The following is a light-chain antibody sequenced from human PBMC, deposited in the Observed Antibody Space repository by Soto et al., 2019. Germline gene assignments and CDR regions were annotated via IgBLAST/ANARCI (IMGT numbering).Light chain of an antibody. CDR2: AAS. CDR1: QSISTY. V-gene: IGKV1-39*01. Sequence: DIQMTQSPSSLSASVGDRVTITCRASQSISTYLNWYQQKAGLAPKLLIYAASSLQSGVPSRFSGSGSGTDFTLTISSLQSEDFALYYCQQYNNRPPITFGQGTRLEIK. J-gene: IGKJ5*01. CDR3: QQYNNRPPIT.